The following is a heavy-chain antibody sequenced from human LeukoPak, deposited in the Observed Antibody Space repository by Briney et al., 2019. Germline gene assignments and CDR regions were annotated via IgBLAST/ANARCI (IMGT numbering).Heavy chain of an antibody. D-gene: IGHD2-15*01. CDR3: ARDIVVVVAETGMDV. CDR2: ITPILGIA. V-gene: IGHV1-69*04. CDR1: GGTFSSYA. Sequence: GASVKVSCKASGGTFSSYAVSWVRQAPGQGLEWMGRITPILGIANYAQKFQGRVTITADKSTSTAYMELSSLRSEDTAVYYCARDIVVVVAETGMDVWGQGTTVTVSS. J-gene: IGHJ6*02.